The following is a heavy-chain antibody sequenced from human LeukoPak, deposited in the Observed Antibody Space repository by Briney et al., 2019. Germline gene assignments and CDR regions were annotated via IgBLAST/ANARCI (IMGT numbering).Heavy chain of an antibody. CDR3: AKDTYYDFWSAYPTDYYYYMDV. V-gene: IGHV3-23*01. Sequence: PGGSPRLSCAASGFTFSSHAMSWVRQAPGKGLEWVSAISGSGGSTYYADSVKGRFTISRDNSKNTLYLQMNSLRAEDTAVYYCAKDTYYDFWSAYPTDYYYYMDVWGKGTTVTVSS. D-gene: IGHD3-3*01. J-gene: IGHJ6*03. CDR1: GFTFSSHA. CDR2: ISGSGGST.